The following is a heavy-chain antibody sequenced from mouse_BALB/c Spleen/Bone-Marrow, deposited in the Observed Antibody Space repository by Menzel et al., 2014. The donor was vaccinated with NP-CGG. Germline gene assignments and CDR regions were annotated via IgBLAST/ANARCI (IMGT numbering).Heavy chain of an antibody. CDR3: ARVRFYYDYAFAY. CDR1: GYNFTSYW. Sequence: QVQLKESGAELVKPGTSVKLSCKASGYNFTSYWINWVKLRPGQGLEWIGDIYPGSGSTNYNEKFKSKATLTVDTSSSTAYMQLSGLASEDSALYYCARVRFYYDYAFAYWGQGTLVTVSA. CDR2: IYPGSGST. D-gene: IGHD2-4*01. V-gene: IGHV1-55*01. J-gene: IGHJ3*01.